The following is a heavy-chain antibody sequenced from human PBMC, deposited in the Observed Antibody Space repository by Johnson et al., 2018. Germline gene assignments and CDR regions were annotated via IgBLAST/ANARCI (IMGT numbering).Heavy chain of an antibody. CDR2: IYYTGTT. J-gene: IGHJ3*02. CDR3: ARRNPQWLPPNDAFDI. Sequence: QVQLQESGPGLVKPSETXSLTCTVSGGSISDYYWSWIRQPPGKGLEWLGYIYYTGTTNYNPSIHGRGTLSVDTSKNQFSLKVISLTAADTAVYYCARRNPQWLPPNDAFDIWGQGTMVTVSS. D-gene: IGHD6-19*01. V-gene: IGHV4-59*01. CDR1: GGSISDYY.